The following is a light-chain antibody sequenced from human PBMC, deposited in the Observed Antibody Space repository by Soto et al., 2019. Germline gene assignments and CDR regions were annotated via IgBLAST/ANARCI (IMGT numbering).Light chain of an antibody. CDR3: CSFTVSSTLQ. J-gene: IGLJ3*02. CDR1: SSDVGRYKF. Sequence: QSALTQPASVSGSPGQSITISCTGTSSDVGRYKFVSWYQLHPGKAPKLIIFDVSNRPSGISTRFSGSKAGNTASLTISGLQPEDEAKYYCCSFTVSSTLQFGGGTKLTVL. V-gene: IGLV2-14*03. CDR2: DVS.